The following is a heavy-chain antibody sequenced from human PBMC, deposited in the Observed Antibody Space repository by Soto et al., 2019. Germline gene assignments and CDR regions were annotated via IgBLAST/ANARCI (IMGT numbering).Heavy chain of an antibody. CDR2: ITASGSFT. J-gene: IGHJ4*02. CDR3: VKNSSRWYYFDY. Sequence: EVQLLESGGALVQPGGSLSLACAASGFTFNNFAMSWVRQARGKGLEWVSGITASGSFTYYAASVKGRFTISRDNRKNTLSLQIDSLRGEDTASYYCVKNSSRWYYFDYWGPGTLVTVSS. V-gene: IGHV3-23*01. CDR1: GFTFNNFA. D-gene: IGHD6-13*01.